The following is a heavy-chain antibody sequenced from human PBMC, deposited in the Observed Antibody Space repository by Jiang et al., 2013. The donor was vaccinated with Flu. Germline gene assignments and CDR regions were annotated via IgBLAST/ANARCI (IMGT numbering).Heavy chain of an antibody. Sequence: GAEVKKPGESLKISCKGSGYSFTSYWIGWVRQMPRKGLEWMGIIYPGDSDTRYSPSFQGQVTISADKSISTAYLQWSSLKASDTAMYYCARWPGAVAGIYYYYGMDVWGQGTTVTVSS. CDR3: ARWPGAVAGIYYYYGMDV. V-gene: IGHV5-51*01. CDR1: GYSFTSYW. D-gene: IGHD6-19*01. CDR2: IYPGDSDT. J-gene: IGHJ6*02.